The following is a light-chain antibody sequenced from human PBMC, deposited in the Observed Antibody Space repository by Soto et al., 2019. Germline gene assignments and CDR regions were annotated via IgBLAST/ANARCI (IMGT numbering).Light chain of an antibody. Sequence: QSVLTQPPSASGTPGQRVTISCSESYSNIGSNTVNWYQQFPGAAPKLLISTNNQRPSGVPDRFSGSKSGTSASLTITGLQSDDEAVYYCAAWDNSLNGRGVFGGGTKLTVL. V-gene: IGLV1-44*01. CDR1: YSNIGSNT. CDR3: AAWDNSLNGRGV. J-gene: IGLJ3*02. CDR2: TNN.